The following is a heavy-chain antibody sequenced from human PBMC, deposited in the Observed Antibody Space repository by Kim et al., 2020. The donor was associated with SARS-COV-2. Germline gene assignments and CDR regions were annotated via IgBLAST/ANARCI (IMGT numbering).Heavy chain of an antibody. D-gene: IGHD6-13*01. CDR2: TYHGSKWYN. J-gene: IGHJ3*01. CDR3: ASYPSGTRGALDV. CDR1: GDSVSTVSTV. Sequence: SGPTLVNPSQTLSLTCAISGDSVSTVSTVWNWIRQSPSRGLEWLGRTYHGSKWYNDYAVSVKSRITISPDTSKNQFSLQLNSVTPEDTAVYFCASYPSGTRGALDVWGQGTMGTFSS. V-gene: IGHV6-1*01.